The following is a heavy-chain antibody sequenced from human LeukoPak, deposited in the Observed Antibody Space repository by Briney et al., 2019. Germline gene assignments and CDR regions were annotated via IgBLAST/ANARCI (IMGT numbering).Heavy chain of an antibody. V-gene: IGHV1-24*01. CDR2: FVPEEAET. D-gene: IGHD3-3*01. CDR1: GYTGIELS. Sequence: ASVKVSCRPSGYTGIELSMHWVRQAPGKGLEWLGGFVPEEAETIYAQKFQGRVTMTEDTSTDTAYMELSNLTSEDTAVYFCATHTIFGVVTYAFHIWGRGTLVTVSS. J-gene: IGHJ3*02. CDR3: ATHTIFGVVTYAFHI.